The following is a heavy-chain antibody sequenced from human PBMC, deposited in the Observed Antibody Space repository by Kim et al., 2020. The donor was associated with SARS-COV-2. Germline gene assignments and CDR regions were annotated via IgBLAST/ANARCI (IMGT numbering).Heavy chain of an antibody. CDR3: ARQVVGATTGYFDL. D-gene: IGHD1-26*01. J-gene: IGHJ2*01. Sequence: SPPFQGHVTISADKSISTAYLQWSSLKASDTAMYYCARQVVGATTGYFDLWGRGTLVTVSS. V-gene: IGHV5-10-1*01.